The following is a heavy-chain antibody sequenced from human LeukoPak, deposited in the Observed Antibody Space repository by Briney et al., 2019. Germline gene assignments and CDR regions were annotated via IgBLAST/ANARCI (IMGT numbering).Heavy chain of an antibody. CDR2: ISGSGGST. Sequence: PGGSLRLSCSASGFTFSSYAMRWVRQAPGKGLEGVSSISGSGGSTYYADSVKGRFIISRDNSKSTLYLQMNSLRAEDTAVYYCANSFSTPRSNCYFDDWGKGTMVTVSS. J-gene: IGHJ4*02. CDR3: ANSFSTPRSNCYFDD. V-gene: IGHV3-23*01. D-gene: IGHD2-2*01. CDR1: GFTFSSYA.